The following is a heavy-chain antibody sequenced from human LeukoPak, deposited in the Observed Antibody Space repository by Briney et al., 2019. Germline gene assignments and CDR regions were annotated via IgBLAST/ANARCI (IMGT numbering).Heavy chain of an antibody. J-gene: IGHJ4*02. D-gene: IGHD6-6*01. CDR2: FDPEDGET. CDR1: GYTLTELS. V-gene: IGHV1-24*01. CDR3: ATDLYGSWYSDY. Sequence: GASVEVSCKVSGYTLTELSMHWVRQAPGKGLEWMGGFDPEDGETIYAQKFQGRVTMTEDTSTDTAYMELSSLRSEDTAVYYCATDLYGSWYSDYWGQGTLVTVSS.